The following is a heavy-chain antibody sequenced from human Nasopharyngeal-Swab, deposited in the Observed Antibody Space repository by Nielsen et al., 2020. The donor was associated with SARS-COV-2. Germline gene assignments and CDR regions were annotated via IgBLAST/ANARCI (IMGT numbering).Heavy chain of an antibody. J-gene: IGHJ4*02. V-gene: IGHV3-21*01. D-gene: IGHD2-8*01. CDR3: ERAEGGLYAPDY. CDR1: GFTFSSYS. CDR2: ISSSSSYI. Sequence: GGSLRLSCAASGFTFSSYSMNWVRQAPGKGLEWVSSISSSSSYIYYADSVKGRFTISRDNAKNSLYLQMYSLRAEDTAVYYCERAEGGLYAPDYWGQGTLVTVSS.